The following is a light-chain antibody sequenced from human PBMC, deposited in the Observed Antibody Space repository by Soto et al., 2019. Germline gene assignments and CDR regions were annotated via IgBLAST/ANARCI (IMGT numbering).Light chain of an antibody. CDR1: QTITSRY. J-gene: IGKJ4*01. Sequence: EIVLTQSPGTLSLSQGERATLSCRASQTITSRYLAWYQQKAGQAPRLLIYGASSRATGIPDRFSGSGSGTDFTLTISRLEPEDFAVYYCQLYGSSPRLTFGGGTKVEIK. CDR3: QLYGSSPRLT. V-gene: IGKV3-20*01. CDR2: GAS.